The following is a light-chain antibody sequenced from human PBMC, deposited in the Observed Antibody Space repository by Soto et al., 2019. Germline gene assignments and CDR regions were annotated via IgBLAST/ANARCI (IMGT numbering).Light chain of an antibody. Sequence: QSVLTQPASVSGSPGQSITLSCTGTTSDLGRYKFVSWYQQYPGKAPRLMMYEVSNRPSGVSNRFSGSKSGNTASLAISGLRSEDEADYYCAAWDDSMSGLVFGTGTKVTVL. CDR3: AAWDDSMSGLV. CDR1: TSDLGRYKF. CDR2: EVS. J-gene: IGLJ1*01. V-gene: IGLV2-14*01.